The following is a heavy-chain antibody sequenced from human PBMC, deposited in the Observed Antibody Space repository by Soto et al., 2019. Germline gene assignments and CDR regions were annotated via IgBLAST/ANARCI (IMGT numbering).Heavy chain of an antibody. CDR1: GFTFSSYR. CDR2: IWYDGSNK. J-gene: IGHJ6*02. D-gene: IGHD3-10*01. CDR3: AREVSYYGSGSYYPIYYYYGMDV. Sequence: RRSCAPPGFTFSSYRMHSVRKTTGKGLEWVAVIWYDGSNKYYADSVKGRFTISRDNSKNTLYLQMNSLRAEDTAVYYCAREVSYYGSGSYYPIYYYYGMDVWGQGTTVTVSS. V-gene: IGHV3-33*01.